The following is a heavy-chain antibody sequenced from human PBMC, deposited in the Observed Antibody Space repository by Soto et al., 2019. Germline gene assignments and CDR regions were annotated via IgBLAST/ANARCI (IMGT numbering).Heavy chain of an antibody. CDR3: AKEVVVVPGAIRGYGLDV. V-gene: IGHV4-4*02. CDR2: IYHSGTT. Sequence: QVQLQESGPGLLKPSGTLSLTCAVSGGSISSPNWWSWVRQSPGKGLAWIGEIYHSGTTNYNPSLRSRVTISLEKSKNQFSPKVTSVTAADTAVYYCAKEVVVVPGAIRGYGLDVWGPGTTVTVSS. J-gene: IGHJ6*02. CDR1: GGSISSPNW. D-gene: IGHD2-2*02.